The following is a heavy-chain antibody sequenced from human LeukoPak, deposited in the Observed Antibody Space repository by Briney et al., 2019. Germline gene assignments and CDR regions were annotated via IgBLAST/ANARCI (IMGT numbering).Heavy chain of an antibody. CDR2: IYYSGST. D-gene: IGHD2-2*01. Sequence: SETLSLTCTVSGGSISSYYWSWIRQPPGKGLEWIGYIYYSGSTNYNPSLKSRVTISVDTSKSQFSLKLSSVTAADTAVYYCARDPGYCSSTSCRKNAFDIWGQGTMVTVSS. CDR1: GGSISSYY. J-gene: IGHJ3*02. CDR3: ARDPGYCSSTSCRKNAFDI. V-gene: IGHV4-59*12.